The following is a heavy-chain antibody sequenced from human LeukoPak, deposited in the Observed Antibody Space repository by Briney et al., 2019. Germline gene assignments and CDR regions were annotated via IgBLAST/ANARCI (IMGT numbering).Heavy chain of an antibody. V-gene: IGHV4-34*01. CDR3: ARAHKDYGDYGYYYYMDV. CDR1: DGSFSGYY. CDR2: IHQSGNT. Sequence: SETLSLTCAVYDGSFSGYYWNWIRQPPGKGLEWIGEIHQSGNTNYNPSLKNRLTISVDTSKNQFSLKLSSVTAADTAVYYCARAHKDYGDYGYYYYMDVWGKGTTVTVSS. D-gene: IGHD4-17*01. J-gene: IGHJ6*03.